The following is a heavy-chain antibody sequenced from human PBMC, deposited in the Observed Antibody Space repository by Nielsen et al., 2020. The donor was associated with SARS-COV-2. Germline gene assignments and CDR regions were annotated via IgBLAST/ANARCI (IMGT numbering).Heavy chain of an antibody. V-gene: IGHV3-11*05. D-gene: IGHD6-19*01. CDR3: ARVAGTPPVSYSYFDL. CDR2: MSGSSSYI. CDR1: GFTFSDYY. J-gene: IGHJ2*01. Sequence: RGSLRLSCAGSGFTFSDYYMSWIRQAPGKGLEWVAQMSGSSSYIHYADSVKGRYTISKDSAKNSLYLQMNSLRAEDTAVYYCARVAGTPPVSYSYFDLWGRGTLVTVSS.